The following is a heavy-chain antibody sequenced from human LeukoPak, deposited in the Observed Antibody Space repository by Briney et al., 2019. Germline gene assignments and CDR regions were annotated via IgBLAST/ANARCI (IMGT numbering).Heavy chain of an antibody. CDR3: AKDGTFRGWLQHGRYFDL. J-gene: IGHJ2*01. Sequence: PGRSLRLSCAASGFTFSSYAMHWVRQAPGKGLEWVAVISYDGSNKYYADSVKGRFTISRDNSKNTLYLQMNSLRAEDTAVYYCAKDGTFRGWLQHGRYFDLWGRGTLVTVSS. CDR2: ISYDGSNK. CDR1: GFTFSSYA. D-gene: IGHD5-24*01. V-gene: IGHV3-30-3*01.